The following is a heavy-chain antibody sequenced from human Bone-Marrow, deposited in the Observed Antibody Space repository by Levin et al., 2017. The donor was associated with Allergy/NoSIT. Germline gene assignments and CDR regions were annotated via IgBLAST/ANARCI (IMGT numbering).Heavy chain of an antibody. D-gene: IGHD3-22*01. Sequence: GGSLRLSCAASGFTFSNAYMAWVRQAPGKGLEWVARIRTKGHGGTGDHAASVKGRFVISRDDSQNMLYLQMNSLKTEDTALYYCTSYYYDSSGRLTHDAFDIWGQGTMVAVSS. CDR3: TSYYYDSSGRLTHDAFDI. V-gene: IGHV3-15*01. CDR2: IRTKGHGGTG. CDR1: GFTFSNAY. J-gene: IGHJ3*02.